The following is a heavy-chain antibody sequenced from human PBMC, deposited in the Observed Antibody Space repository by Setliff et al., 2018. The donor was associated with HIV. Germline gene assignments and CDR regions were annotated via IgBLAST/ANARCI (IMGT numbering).Heavy chain of an antibody. J-gene: IGHJ4*02. CDR3: ARDRHTSWSLEY. D-gene: IGHD3-3*01. V-gene: IGHV3-30*02. CDR1: GFTFSTSG. CDR2: VDGANNK. Sequence: PGGSLRLSCAASGFTFSTSGIRWVRQAPGKGLEWVALVDGANNKYYGDAVKGRFSISREDSKNRLFLQMNSLRPEDTAVYYCARDRHTSWSLEYWGRGTLVTVSS.